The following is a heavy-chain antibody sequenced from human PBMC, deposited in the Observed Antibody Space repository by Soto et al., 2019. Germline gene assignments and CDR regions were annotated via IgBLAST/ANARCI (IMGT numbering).Heavy chain of an antibody. V-gene: IGHV3-15*07. Sequence: SLRLSCAASGFTFSDAWMNWVRQAPGKGLEWVGRIKSKSDGGTTDYAAPVKGRFTISRDDPKNTLYLQMNSLETEDSAVYWCNTEGRVRYFYAMDVWGQGTRVTVSS. CDR3: NTEGRVRYFYAMDV. J-gene: IGHJ6*02. CDR1: GFTFSDAW. CDR2: IKSKSDGGTT. D-gene: IGHD3-9*01.